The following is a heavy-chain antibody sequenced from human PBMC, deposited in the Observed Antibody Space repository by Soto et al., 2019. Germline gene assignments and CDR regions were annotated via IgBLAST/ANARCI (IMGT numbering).Heavy chain of an antibody. CDR2: IDPSDSQT. Sequence: PGESLKISCRGSGYSFAGYWITWVRQKPGKGLEWMGRIDPSDSQTYYSPSFRGHVTISATKSITTVFLQWSSLRASDTAMYYCARQIYDSDTGPNFQYYFDSWGQGTPVTVSS. D-gene: IGHD3-22*01. CDR1: GYSFAGYW. V-gene: IGHV5-10-1*01. CDR3: ARQIYDSDTGPNFQYYFDS. J-gene: IGHJ4*02.